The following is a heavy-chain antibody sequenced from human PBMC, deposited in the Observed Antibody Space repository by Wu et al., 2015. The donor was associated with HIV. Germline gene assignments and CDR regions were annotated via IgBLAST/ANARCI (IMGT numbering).Heavy chain of an antibody. J-gene: IGHJ6*03. D-gene: IGHD6-6*01. V-gene: IGHV1-46*02. CDR1: GYTFNSYF. CDR2: INPSAGST. CDR3: ARTITYIDYNISSSYFFYYMDV. Sequence: QVQLVQSGAEVKKPGASVKVSCKTSGYTFNSYFIHWVRQAPGQGLEWMGIINPSAGSTSYAQKFQGRVTMTRDTSTTTVYMELSSLRSDDTAVFFXARTITYIDYNISSSYFFYYMDVWGKGPRSPSP.